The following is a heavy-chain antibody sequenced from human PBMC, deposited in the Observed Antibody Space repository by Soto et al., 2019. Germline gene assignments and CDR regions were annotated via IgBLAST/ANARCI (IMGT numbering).Heavy chain of an antibody. Sequence: EVQLLESGGGLVQPGGSLRLSCAASGFTFSNFAMNWVRQAPGKGLEWVSAIRGSGGSTYYADSVKGRFTISRDNSKNTLYLQMNSLRAEDTAVYYGAKDPVVGTRRAFDSWGQGTMVTVSS. D-gene: IGHD1-26*01. V-gene: IGHV3-23*01. CDR3: AKDPVVGTRRAFDS. CDR2: IRGSGGST. CDR1: GFTFSNFA. J-gene: IGHJ3*02.